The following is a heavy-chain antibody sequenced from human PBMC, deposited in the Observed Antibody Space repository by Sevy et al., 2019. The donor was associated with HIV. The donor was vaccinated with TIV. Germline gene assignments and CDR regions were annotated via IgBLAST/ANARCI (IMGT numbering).Heavy chain of an antibody. J-gene: IGHJ4*02. CDR1: GGTFSSYA. Sequence: ASVKVSCKASGGTFSSYAISWVRQAPGQGLEWMGGIIPIFGTANYAQKFQGRVTITADESTSTAYIELSSLRSEDTAVYYCARDPGTTGTTLPHYWGQGTLVTVSS. V-gene: IGHV1-69*13. CDR2: IIPIFGTA. D-gene: IGHD1-1*01. CDR3: ARDPGTTGTTLPHY.